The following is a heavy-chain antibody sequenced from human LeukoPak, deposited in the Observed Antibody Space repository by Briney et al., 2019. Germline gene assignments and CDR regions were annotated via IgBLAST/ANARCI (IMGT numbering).Heavy chain of an antibody. CDR2: INHSGST. D-gene: IGHD3-9*01. J-gene: IGHJ4*02. V-gene: IGHV4-34*01. Sequence: PSETLSLTCAVYGGSFSGYYWSWIRQPPGKGLEWIGEINHSGSTNYNPSLKSRVTISVDRSKNQFSLKLSSVTAAGTAVYYCARADILTGLGSFDYWGQGTLVTVSS. CDR3: ARADILTGLGSFDY. CDR1: GGSFSGYY.